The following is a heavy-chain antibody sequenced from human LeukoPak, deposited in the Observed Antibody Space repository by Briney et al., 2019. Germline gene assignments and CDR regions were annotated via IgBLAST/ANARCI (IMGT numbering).Heavy chain of an antibody. CDR1: GGSISSSNW. J-gene: IGHJ6*03. CDR3: ARLKAQAGGYYHSYYYYYYMDV. CDR2: IYHSGST. D-gene: IGHD3-22*01. Sequence: PSETLSLTCAVSGGSISSSNWWSWVRQPPGKGLEWIGEIYHSGSTNYNPSLKSRVTISVDKSKNQFSLKLSSVTAADTAVYYCARLKAQAGGYYHSYYYYYYMDVWGKGTTVTISS. V-gene: IGHV4-4*02.